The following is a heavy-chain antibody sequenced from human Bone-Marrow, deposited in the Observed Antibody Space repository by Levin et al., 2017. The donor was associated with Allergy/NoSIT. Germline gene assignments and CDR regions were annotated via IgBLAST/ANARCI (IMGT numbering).Heavy chain of an antibody. CDR1: GGSISSYY. V-gene: IGHV4-59*01. CDR3: ARLYYDGSGSDFDY. D-gene: IGHD3-10*01. J-gene: IGHJ4*02. CDR2: IYYSGST. Sequence: SQTLSLTCTVSGGSISSYYWSWIRQPPGKGLEWIGYIYYSGSTNYNPSLKSRVAISLDTSKNQFSLKLSSVTAADTAVYYCARLYYDGSGSDFDYWGQGTLVTVSS.